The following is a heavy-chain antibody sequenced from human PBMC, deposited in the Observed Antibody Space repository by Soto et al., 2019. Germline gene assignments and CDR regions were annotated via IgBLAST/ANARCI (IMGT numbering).Heavy chain of an antibody. Sequence: SETLSLTCTVSGGSISSYYWTWIRQPPGKGLEWTGYIYYSGSTNYNPSLKSRVTISVDTSKNQFSLKLSSVTAADTAVYYCARVNYDSCGYYQPNLYASWGQGTLVTVSS. V-gene: IGHV4-59*01. CDR3: ARVNYDSCGYYQPNLYAS. J-gene: IGHJ5*01. D-gene: IGHD3-22*01. CDR2: IYYSGST. CDR1: GGSISSYY.